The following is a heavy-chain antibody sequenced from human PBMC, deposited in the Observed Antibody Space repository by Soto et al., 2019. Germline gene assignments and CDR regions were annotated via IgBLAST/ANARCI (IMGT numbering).Heavy chain of an antibody. CDR2: VQMSGTT. J-gene: IGHJ5*02. CDR1: GASVRSYH. D-gene: IGHD1-1*01. CDR3: VKDRSTMRWFDP. V-gene: IGHV4-4*07. Sequence: SETLSLTCAVSGASVRSYHWSWIRQAAGKGLEWIGRVQMSGTTNYNPSLKTRVTMSLDTSKNEVSLRMTSVTAADTAVYFCVKDRSTMRWFDPWGQGILVTVSS.